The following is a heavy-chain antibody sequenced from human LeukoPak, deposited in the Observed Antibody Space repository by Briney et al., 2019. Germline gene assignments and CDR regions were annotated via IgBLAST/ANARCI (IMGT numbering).Heavy chain of an antibody. V-gene: IGHV1-2*06. CDR2: INPNSGGT. CDR3: AIFGVLEWLSPVDY. J-gene: IGHJ4*02. CDR1: GYTFTGYY. Sequence: ASVKVSCKASGYTFTGYYMHWVRQAPGQGLEWMGRINPNSGGTNYAQKFQGRVTMTRDTSISTAYMEPSRLRSDDTAVYYCAIFGVLEWLSPVDYWGQGTLVTVSS. D-gene: IGHD3-3*01.